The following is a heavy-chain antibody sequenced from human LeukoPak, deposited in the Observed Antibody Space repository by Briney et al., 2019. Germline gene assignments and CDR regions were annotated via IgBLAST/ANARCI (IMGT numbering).Heavy chain of an antibody. J-gene: IGHJ4*02. CDR1: GYSFSNYW. Sequence: GESLKISCKGSGYSFSNYWICWVRQMPGKGLEWMGIIYPGDSDTTYSPSFQGQVTISADKSISTAYLQWSSLTASDTAMYYCARLSQIQAAAGTCDYWGQGTLVTVSS. CDR3: ARLSQIQAAAGTCDY. CDR2: IYPGDSDT. D-gene: IGHD6-13*01. V-gene: IGHV5-51*01.